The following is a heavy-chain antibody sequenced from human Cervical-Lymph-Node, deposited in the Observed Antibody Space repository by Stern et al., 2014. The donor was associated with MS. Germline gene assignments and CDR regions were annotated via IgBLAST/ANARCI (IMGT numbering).Heavy chain of an antibody. CDR2: IYPGDSNI. D-gene: IGHD6-13*01. CDR1: GYNFSTYW. CDR3: ARRIAGSLDY. Sequence: MQLVQSGAEVRKPGESVKISCKASGYNFSTYWIGWVRHMPGKGLEWMGIIYPGDSNIRYSPSFQGRVTISAEKSISPAYLQWSSLKASYTAMYYCARRIAGSLDYWGQGTLVTVSS. J-gene: IGHJ4*02. V-gene: IGHV5-51*01.